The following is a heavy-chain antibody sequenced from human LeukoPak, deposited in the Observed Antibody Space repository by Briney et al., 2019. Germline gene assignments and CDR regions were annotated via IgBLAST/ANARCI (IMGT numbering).Heavy chain of an antibody. D-gene: IGHD3-16*02. V-gene: IGHV1-46*01. J-gene: IGHJ4*02. CDR2: IRPSGGRA. CDR3: AREPPESFRFDY. CDR1: GYAFTSYY. Sequence: ASVKISCKASGYAFTSYYIHWVRQAPGQGLEWMGIIRPSGGRASYPQNFQGRVTMTMDMSASTVHMELSSLTSEDTAMYYCAREPPESFRFDYWGQGAPVTVSS.